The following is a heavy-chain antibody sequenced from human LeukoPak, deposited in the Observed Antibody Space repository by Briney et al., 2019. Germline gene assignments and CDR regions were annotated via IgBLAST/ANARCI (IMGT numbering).Heavy chain of an antibody. D-gene: IGHD3-3*01. CDR2: IIPILGIA. V-gene: IGHV1-69*04. J-gene: IGHJ4*02. CDR1: GGTFSSYA. Sequence: ASVKVSCKASGGTFSSYAISWVRQAPGQGLEWMGRIIPILGIANYAQKSQGRVTITADKSTSTAYMELSSLRAEDTAVYYCASSWSGYWTFDYWGQGTLVTVSS. CDR3: ASSWSGYWTFDY.